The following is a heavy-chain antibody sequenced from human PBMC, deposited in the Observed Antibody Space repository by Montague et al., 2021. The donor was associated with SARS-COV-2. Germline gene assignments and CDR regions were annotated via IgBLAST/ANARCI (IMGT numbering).Heavy chain of an antibody. Sequence: SEPLSLTCTVSGGSIDSFYWSWIRRPPGKGLEWIGCIFHSGSTYYNPSLKSRVSMSVDTSKNQVSPRLGSLTAADTAVYYCARGGYYDNTGYYSDYYYNMDFWGQGTTVTVSS. D-gene: IGHD3-22*01. V-gene: IGHV4-59*01. CDR2: IFHSGST. J-gene: IGHJ6*02. CDR3: ARGGYYDNTGYYSDYYYNMDF. CDR1: GGSIDSFY.